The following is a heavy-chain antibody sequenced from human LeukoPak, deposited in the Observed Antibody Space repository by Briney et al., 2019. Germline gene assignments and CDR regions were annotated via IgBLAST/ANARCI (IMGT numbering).Heavy chain of an antibody. D-gene: IGHD5-18*01. V-gene: IGHV4-30-4*08. J-gene: IGHJ4*02. CDR3: ARGRGYSYGYEGSFDY. CDR2: IYYSGST. CDR1: GGSISSGDYY. Sequence: SETLSLTCTVSGGSISSGDYYWSWIRQPPGKGLEWIGYIYYSGSTYYNPSLKSRVTISVDTSKNQFSLKLSSVTAADTAVYYCARGRGYSYGYEGSFDYWGQGTLVTVSS.